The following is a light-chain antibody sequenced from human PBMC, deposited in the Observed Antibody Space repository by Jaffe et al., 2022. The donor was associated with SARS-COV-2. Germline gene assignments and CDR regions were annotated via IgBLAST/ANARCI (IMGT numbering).Light chain of an antibody. CDR1: SSDVGSYNL. V-gene: IGLV2-23*02. J-gene: IGLJ2*01. Sequence: QSALTQPASVSGSPGQSITISCTGTSSDVGSYNLVSWFQQRPGKAPKLMIYDVSKRPSGVSNRFSGSKSGNTASLTISGLQAEDEAAYYCCSFVGSSTLVFGGGTKLTVL. CDR2: DVS. CDR3: CSFVGSSTLV.